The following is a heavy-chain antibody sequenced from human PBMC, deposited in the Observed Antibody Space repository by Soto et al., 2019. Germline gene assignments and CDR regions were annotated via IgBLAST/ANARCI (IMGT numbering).Heavy chain of an antibody. D-gene: IGHD2-2*01. V-gene: IGHV1-69*01. CDR1: GGTFSSYA. CDR2: IIPIFGTA. CDR3: ARPGDYCSSTSCYPYYYGMDV. J-gene: IGHJ6*02. Sequence: QVQLVQSGAEVKKPGSSVKVSCTASGGTFSSYAISWVRQAPGQGLEWMGGIIPIFGTANYAQKFQGRVTITADESTSTAYMELSSLRSEDTAVYYCARPGDYCSSTSCYPYYYGMDVWGQGTTVTVSS.